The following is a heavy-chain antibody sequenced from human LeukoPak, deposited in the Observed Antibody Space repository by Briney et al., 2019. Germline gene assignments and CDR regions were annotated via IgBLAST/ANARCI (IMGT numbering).Heavy chain of an antibody. CDR1: GFTFSSYS. J-gene: IGHJ5*02. Sequence: GGSLRLSCAASGFTFSSYSMNWVRQAPGKGLEWVSYIGGTGATRYYADSVKGRFTISRDNAKNSLYLEMSSLRAEDTAVYYCARGGYTRLNAWGQGILVIVSS. CDR2: IGGTGATR. D-gene: IGHD5-24*01. CDR3: ARGGYTRLNA. V-gene: IGHV3-48*04.